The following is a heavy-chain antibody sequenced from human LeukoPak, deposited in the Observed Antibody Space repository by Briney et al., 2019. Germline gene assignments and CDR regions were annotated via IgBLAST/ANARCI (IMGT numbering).Heavy chain of an antibody. Sequence: GGSLRLSCAASGFTFSSYGMHWVRQAPGKGLEWGAVISYDGSNKYYADSVKGRFTISRDNSKNTLYLQMNSLRAEDTAVYYCARDAVRDGDDWGRGTLVTVSS. V-gene: IGHV3-30*03. CDR2: ISYDGSNK. J-gene: IGHJ4*02. D-gene: IGHD4-17*01. CDR3: ARDAVRDGDD. CDR1: GFTFSSYG.